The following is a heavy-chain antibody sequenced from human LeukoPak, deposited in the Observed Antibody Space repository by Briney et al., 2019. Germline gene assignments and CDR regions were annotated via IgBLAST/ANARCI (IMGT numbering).Heavy chain of an antibody. CDR3: ARDLET. Sequence: NTSETLSLTCAVYGGSFSGYYWSWIRQPPGKGLEWIGEINHSGSTNYNPSLKSRVTISVDTSKNQFSLKLSSVTAADTAVYYCARDLETWGQGTLVTVSS. CDR2: INHSGST. V-gene: IGHV4-34*01. D-gene: IGHD5-24*01. J-gene: IGHJ5*02. CDR1: GGSFSGYY.